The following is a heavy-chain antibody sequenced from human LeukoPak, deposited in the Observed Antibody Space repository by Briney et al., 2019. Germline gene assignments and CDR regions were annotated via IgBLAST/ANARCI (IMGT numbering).Heavy chain of an antibody. V-gene: IGHV4-59*01. Sequence: KPSETLSLTCTVSGGSISSYYWIWLRQSPGKGLEWIGHIHDSGSTTYNPSLKSRVTISVDTSKNQFSLKLSSVTAADTAVYYCARDGYSSGWYDYWGQGTLVTVSS. CDR3: ARDGYSSGWYDY. CDR2: IHDSGST. CDR1: GGSISSYY. D-gene: IGHD6-19*01. J-gene: IGHJ4*02.